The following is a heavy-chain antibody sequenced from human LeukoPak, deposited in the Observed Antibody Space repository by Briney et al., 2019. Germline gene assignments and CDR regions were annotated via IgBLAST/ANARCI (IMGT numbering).Heavy chain of an antibody. D-gene: IGHD2-2*01. CDR3: ARLNIVVVPAARDWWAYYFDY. V-gene: IGHV4-39*01. J-gene: IGHJ4*02. CDR2: IYYSGST. CDR1: GGSISSSSYY. Sequence: PSETLSLTCTVSGGSISSSSYYWGWIRQPPGKGLEWIGSIYYSGSTYYNPSLKSRVTISVDTSKNQFSLKLSSVTAADTAVYYCARLNIVVVPAARDWWAYYFDYWGQGTLVTVSS.